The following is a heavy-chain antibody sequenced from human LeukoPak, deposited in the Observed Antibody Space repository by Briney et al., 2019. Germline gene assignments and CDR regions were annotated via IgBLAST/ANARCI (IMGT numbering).Heavy chain of an antibody. V-gene: IGHV4-59*11. D-gene: IGHD6-6*01. CDR2: IYYSGST. CDR1: GTSISSHY. Sequence: PSETLSLTCTVSGTSISSHYWNWIRQPPGKGLEWIGYIYYSGSTHYSPSLKSRVTISLDTSKNQFSLKLCSVTAADTAVYYCARGNLAAPDYYYYYMDVWGKGTTVTVSS. J-gene: IGHJ6*03. CDR3: ARGNLAAPDYYYYYMDV.